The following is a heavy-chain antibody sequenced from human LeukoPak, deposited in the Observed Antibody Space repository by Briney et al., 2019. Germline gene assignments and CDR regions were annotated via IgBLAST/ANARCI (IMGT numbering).Heavy chain of an antibody. Sequence: PGGSLRLSCAASGFTFNNYAMNWVRQAPGKGLEWDSVISGSGGTTYYADSVKGRFTISRDSSKNTLYLQMDSLRAEDTAVYYCAKVSGGGLYYDGMDVWGQGTTVTVSS. CDR1: GFTFNNYA. D-gene: IGHD1-14*01. V-gene: IGHV3-23*01. CDR3: AKVSGGGLYYDGMDV. J-gene: IGHJ6*02. CDR2: ISGSGGTT.